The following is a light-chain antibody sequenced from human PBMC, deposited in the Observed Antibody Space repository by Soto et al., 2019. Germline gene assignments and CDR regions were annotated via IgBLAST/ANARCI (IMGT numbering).Light chain of an antibody. V-gene: IGKV3-20*01. CDR3: QLYDTARST. CDR2: DSS. CDR1: QSVSRSF. J-gene: IGKJ2*02. Sequence: EIVLTQSPGTLSLSPGERATLSCRASQSVSRSFLAWYQQKPGQAPRLLVHDSSDRATGIPDRFSGSGSGTDFTLTISTVEPEDVAIYYCQLYDTARSTFGQGTKLEIK.